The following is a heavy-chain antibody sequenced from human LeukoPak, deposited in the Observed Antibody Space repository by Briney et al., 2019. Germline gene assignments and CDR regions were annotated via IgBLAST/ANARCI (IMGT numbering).Heavy chain of an antibody. Sequence: SETLSLTCTVSGGSISDTSYYWGWIRQPPGKGLEWFGSIYYSGTTYYNPSLKSRVTISVHTSKNQFSLRLSSVTAADTAVYYCARPGSGYYKGPFDYWGQGTLVTVSS. CDR1: GGSISDTSYY. D-gene: IGHD3-3*01. J-gene: IGHJ4*02. CDR2: IYYSGTT. CDR3: ARPGSGYYKGPFDY. V-gene: IGHV4-39*01.